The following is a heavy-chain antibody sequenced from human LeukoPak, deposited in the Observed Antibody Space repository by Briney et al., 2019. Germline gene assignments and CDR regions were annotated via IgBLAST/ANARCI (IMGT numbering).Heavy chain of an antibody. Sequence: ASVKVSCKASGYTFTSYAMHWVRQAPGQRLEWMGWINAGNGNTKYSQKFQGRVTITRDTSASTAYMELSSLRSEDTAVYYCARPGIAVAGCAFDIWGQGTTVTVSS. D-gene: IGHD6-19*01. V-gene: IGHV1-3*01. CDR1: GYTFTSYA. CDR2: INAGNGNT. J-gene: IGHJ3*02. CDR3: ARPGIAVAGCAFDI.